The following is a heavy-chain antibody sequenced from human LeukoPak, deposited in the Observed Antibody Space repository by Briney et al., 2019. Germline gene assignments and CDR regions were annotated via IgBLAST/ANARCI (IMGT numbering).Heavy chain of an antibody. CDR2: IYYSGST. V-gene: IGHV4-39*01. J-gene: IGHJ4*02. CDR3: ARSSLLRYFDWLFDY. CDR1: GGSISSSSYY. Sequence: SETLSLTCTVSGGSISSSSYYWGWIRQPPGKGLEWIGSIYYSGSTYYNPSLKSRVTISVDTSKNQFSLKLSSVTAADTAVYYCARSSLLRYFDWLFDYWGQGTLVTVSS. D-gene: IGHD3-9*01.